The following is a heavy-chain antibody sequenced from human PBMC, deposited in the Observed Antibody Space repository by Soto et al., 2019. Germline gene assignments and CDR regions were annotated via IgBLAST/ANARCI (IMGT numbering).Heavy chain of an antibody. Sequence: EVQLVESGGDLVQPSRSLRLSCAASGFTFDDYAMHWVRQVPGKGLQWVSGLSWNGVTIGYAASVKGRFTVSRDNAKKSLYLQMNGLRPDDTALYYCAASRAYDCSDYSGFHYGMDVWGLGTTVTVS. J-gene: IGHJ6*02. V-gene: IGHV3-9*01. CDR3: AASRAYDCSDYSGFHYGMDV. CDR1: GFTFDDYA. CDR2: LSWNGVTI. D-gene: IGHD3-22*01.